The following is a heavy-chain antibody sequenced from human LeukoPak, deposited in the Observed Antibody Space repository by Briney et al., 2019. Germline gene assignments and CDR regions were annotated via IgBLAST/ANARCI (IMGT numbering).Heavy chain of an antibody. CDR2: IYTSGST. V-gene: IGHV4-4*07. CDR1: GASISSYH. J-gene: IGHJ3*02. Sequence: SETLSLTCSVSGASISSYHWSWIRQPAGKGLEWIGRIYTSGSTNYNPSLKSRVTMSVDTSKNQFSLKLTSVNAADTALYYCTRDNGGDWYAFDIWGQGTVVTVSS. D-gene: IGHD2-21*02. CDR3: TRDNGGDWYAFDI.